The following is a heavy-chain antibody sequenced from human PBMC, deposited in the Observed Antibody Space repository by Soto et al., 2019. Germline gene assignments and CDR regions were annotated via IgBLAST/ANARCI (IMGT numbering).Heavy chain of an antibody. CDR3: ARDWKGAEGFDP. Sequence: QVQLVQSGAEVKKPGASVKVSCKASGYTFSTYGFSWVRQAPGQGLEWMGWIGADNGHTNYAQNFQGRVTMTTDASTTTSYMELRSLTSDDTAVYFCARDWKGAEGFDPWGQGSLVTVSS. J-gene: IGHJ5*02. CDR1: GYTFSTYG. CDR2: IGADNGHT. D-gene: IGHD1-1*01. V-gene: IGHV1-18*01.